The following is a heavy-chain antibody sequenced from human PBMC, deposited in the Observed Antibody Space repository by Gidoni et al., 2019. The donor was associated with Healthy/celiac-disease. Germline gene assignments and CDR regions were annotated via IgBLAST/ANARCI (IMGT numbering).Heavy chain of an antibody. CDR2: IIPILGIA. CDR3: ARVGRWLQEGY. D-gene: IGHD5-12*01. J-gene: IGHJ4*02. V-gene: IGHV1-69*02. CDR1: GGTFSSYT. Sequence: QVQLVQSGAEVKKPGSSVKVYCKASGGTFSSYTISWVRQAPGQGLGWMGRIIPILGIANYAQKFQGRVTITADKSTSTAYMELSSLRSEDTAVYYCARVGRWLQEGYWGQGTLVTVSS.